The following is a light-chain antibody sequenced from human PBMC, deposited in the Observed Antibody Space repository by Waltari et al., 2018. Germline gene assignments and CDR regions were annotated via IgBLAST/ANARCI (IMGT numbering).Light chain of an antibody. CDR3: QQRRNWPLT. CDR2: DAS. Sequence: EIVLTQSPAILSFSAGERATLSCRASQSVGTYLARYQQLPGQSPRLLIYDASYSATGIPARFSGSGSETYFTLTISSLQPEDFAVYYCQQRRNWPLTFGGGTRVQI. V-gene: IGKV3-11*01. J-gene: IGKJ4*01. CDR1: QSVGTY.